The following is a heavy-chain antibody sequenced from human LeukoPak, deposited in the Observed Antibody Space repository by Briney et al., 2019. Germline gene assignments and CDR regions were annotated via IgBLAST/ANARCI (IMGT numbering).Heavy chain of an antibody. CDR3: AKGALSSGWYP. J-gene: IGHJ5*02. Sequence: GRSLRLSCAASGFSLSAYGVHWVRQAPGKGLEWVAVIWYDGTSKDYADSVKGRFTFSRDNSKNTLYLQMNSLRAEDTAVYYCAKGALSSGWYPWGQGTLVTVSS. CDR1: GFSLSAYG. D-gene: IGHD6-19*01. V-gene: IGHV3-33*06. CDR2: IWYDGTSK.